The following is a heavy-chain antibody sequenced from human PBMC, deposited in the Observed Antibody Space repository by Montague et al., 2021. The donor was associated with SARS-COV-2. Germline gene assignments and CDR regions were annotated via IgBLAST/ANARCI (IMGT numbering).Heavy chain of an antibody. CDR1: GGSVNSGNYY. Sequence: TLSLTCTVSGGSVNSGNYYWSWIRQPAGKRLEWMGRISTSGDTNYNPSLKSRLSILVDTSKNQFSLNLRSVTAAATAVYYCARDTEVEIRTYSYYKMDVWGLGTTVAVSS. CDR3: ARDTEVEIRTYSYYKMDV. D-gene: IGHD2-21*01. J-gene: IGHJ6*02. V-gene: IGHV4-61*02. CDR2: ISTSGDT.